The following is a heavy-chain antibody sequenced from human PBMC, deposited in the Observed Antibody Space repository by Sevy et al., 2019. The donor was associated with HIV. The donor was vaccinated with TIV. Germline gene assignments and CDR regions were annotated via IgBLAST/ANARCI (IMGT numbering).Heavy chain of an antibody. CDR1: GFTFSTYD. J-gene: IGHJ4*02. V-gene: IGHV3-30*18. D-gene: IGHD1-20*01. CDR2: ISYDGSNK. CDR3: AKDGEDNWNFDY. Sequence: GGSLRPSCAASGFTFSTYDMHWVRQAPGKGLEWVADISYDGSNKYYADSVKGRFTISRDNSKNTLYLQMNSLRAEDTAVYYCAKDGEDNWNFDYWGQGTLVTVSS.